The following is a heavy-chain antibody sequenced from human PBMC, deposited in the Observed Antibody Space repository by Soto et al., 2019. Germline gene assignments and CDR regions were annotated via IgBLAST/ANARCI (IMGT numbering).Heavy chain of an antibody. CDR3: ARKGAAASYAHYYMDV. Sequence: SETLSLTCTVSGGSISPYYWSWIRQPPGKGLEWIGYVYYSGNTNYNPSLESRVTISVDTSRNRFSLNLTSATAAVTAVYYCARKGAAASYAHYYMDVWGRGTAVTVSS. D-gene: IGHD6-13*01. CDR1: GGSISPYY. J-gene: IGHJ6*03. CDR2: VYYSGNT. V-gene: IGHV4-59*01.